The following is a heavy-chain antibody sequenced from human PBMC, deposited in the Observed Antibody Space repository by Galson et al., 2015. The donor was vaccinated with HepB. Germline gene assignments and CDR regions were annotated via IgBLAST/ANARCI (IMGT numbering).Heavy chain of an antibody. CDR1: GYTFTSYY. Sequence: SVKVSCKASGYTFTSYYMHWVRQAPGQGLEWMGIINPSGGSTSYAQKFQGRVTMTRDTSTSTVYMELSSLRSEDTAVYYCARDPIDWLRYFDWSPLGIDYWGQGTLVTVSS. D-gene: IGHD3-9*01. CDR3: ARDPIDWLRYFDWSPLGIDY. CDR2: INPSGGST. V-gene: IGHV1-46*01. J-gene: IGHJ4*02.